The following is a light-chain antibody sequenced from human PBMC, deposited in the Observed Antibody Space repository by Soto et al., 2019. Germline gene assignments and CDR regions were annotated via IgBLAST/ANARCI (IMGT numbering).Light chain of an antibody. CDR1: QSIRHY. Sequence: DIQMTQSPPTLSASVGDRVTITCRASQSIRHYLAWYQQMPGKAPKLLIYGASTLQSGVPSRFSGSGSGTEFTLTISSLQTDDFGTYFCQHHNSYSQTFGHGTKVDIK. V-gene: IGKV1-5*01. CDR2: GAS. CDR3: QHHNSYSQT. J-gene: IGKJ1*01.